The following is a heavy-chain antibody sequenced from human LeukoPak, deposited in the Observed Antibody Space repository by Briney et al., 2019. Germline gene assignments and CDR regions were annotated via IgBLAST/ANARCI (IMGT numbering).Heavy chain of an antibody. J-gene: IGHJ4*02. Sequence: GGSLRLSCAASGFTFSNYAMTWVRQAPGKGLEWVSAISGSGGSTYYADSVKGRFTISTDNSKNTLYLQTSSLRAEDTAVYYCAKQAGGSGSYYYYWGQGTLVTVSS. CDR2: ISGSGGST. V-gene: IGHV3-23*01. D-gene: IGHD3-10*01. CDR3: AKQAGGSGSYYYY. CDR1: GFTFSNYA.